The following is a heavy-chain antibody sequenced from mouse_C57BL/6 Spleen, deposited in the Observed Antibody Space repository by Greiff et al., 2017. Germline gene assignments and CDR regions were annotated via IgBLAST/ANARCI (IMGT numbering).Heavy chain of an antibody. J-gene: IGHJ3*01. CDR1: GFNIKDDY. Sequence: EVELQQSGAELVRPGASVKLSCTASGFNIKDDYMHWVKQRPEQGLEWIGWIDPENGDTEYASKFQGKAPITADTSSNTAYLQLSSLTSADTAVYYCTTWGPAWFAYWGQGTLVTVSA. CDR2: IDPENGDT. V-gene: IGHV14-4*01. CDR3: TTWGPAWFAY.